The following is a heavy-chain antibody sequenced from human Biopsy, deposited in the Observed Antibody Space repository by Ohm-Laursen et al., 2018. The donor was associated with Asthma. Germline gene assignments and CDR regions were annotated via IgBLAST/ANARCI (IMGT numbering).Heavy chain of an antibody. CDR2: ISGDAQRT. V-gene: IGHV3-23*01. CDR1: GFTFSSYA. D-gene: IGHD5/OR15-5a*01. J-gene: IGHJ4*02. Sequence: GSLRLSCTASGFTFSSYALNWVRQAPGKGLEWVSGISGDAQRTYYEDSVKGRFTISRDNSKNTIYLQLNSLRAEDTAVYYCAKDWKSLYVQYFFEYWGQGTAVTVSS. CDR3: AKDWKSLYVQYFFEY.